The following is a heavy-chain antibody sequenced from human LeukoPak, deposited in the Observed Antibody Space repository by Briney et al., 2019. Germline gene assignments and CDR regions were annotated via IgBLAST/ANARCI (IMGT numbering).Heavy chain of an antibody. CDR2: INHSGST. CDR1: GGSFSGYY. CDR3: ARGGVY. J-gene: IGHJ4*02. V-gene: IGHV4-34*01. Sequence: SETLSLTCAVYGGSFSGYYWSWIRQPPGKGLEWIGEINHSGSTNYNPSLKSRVTISVDTSKNQFSLKLSSVTAADTAVYYCARGGVYWGQGTLVTVSS. D-gene: IGHD3-10*01.